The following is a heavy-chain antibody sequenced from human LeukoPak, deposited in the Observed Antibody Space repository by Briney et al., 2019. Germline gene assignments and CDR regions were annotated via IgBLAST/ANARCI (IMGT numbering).Heavy chain of an antibody. V-gene: IGHV3-30-3*01. D-gene: IGHD3-22*01. CDR3: TRGYYDSRGYYCERFYFDY. J-gene: IGHJ4*02. CDR2: ISYDGSNK. CDR1: GFTFSSYA. Sequence: PGGSLRLSCAASGFTFSSYAMHWVRQAPGKGLEWVAVISYDGSNKYYADSVKGRFTISRDNSKNTLYLQMNSLRAEDTAVYYCTRGYYDSRGYYCERFYFDYWGQGTLVTVSS.